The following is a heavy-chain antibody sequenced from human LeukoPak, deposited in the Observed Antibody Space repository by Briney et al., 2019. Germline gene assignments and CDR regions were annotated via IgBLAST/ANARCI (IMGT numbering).Heavy chain of an antibody. J-gene: IGHJ6*02. D-gene: IGHD2-8*01. Sequence: GGSLRLSCAASGFTFSGYAMHWVRQAPGKGLEWVAVISYDGSNKYYADSVKGRFTISRDNSKNTLYLQMNSLRAEDTAVYYCAKAGYCTNGVCYEYYYGMDVWGQGTTVTVSS. CDR3: AKAGYCTNGVCYEYYYGMDV. V-gene: IGHV3-30-3*01. CDR1: GFTFSGYA. CDR2: ISYDGSNK.